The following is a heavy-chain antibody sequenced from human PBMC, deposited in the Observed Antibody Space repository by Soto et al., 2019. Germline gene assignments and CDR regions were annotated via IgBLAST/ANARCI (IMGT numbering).Heavy chain of an antibody. CDR2: ITTTGDT. V-gene: IGHV3-13*01. J-gene: IGHJ6*02. Sequence: PGGSLRLSCAASGFIFSSYDVHWFRQAPGKGLEWVSVITTTGDTYYAASVKGRFTISRENAENSLYLQMNSLRAEDAAVYYCARGDPLKFGSYSYCHYYGMDVWSRRTT. CDR1: GFIFSSYD. CDR3: ARGDPLKFGSYSYCHYYGMDV. D-gene: IGHD3-16*01.